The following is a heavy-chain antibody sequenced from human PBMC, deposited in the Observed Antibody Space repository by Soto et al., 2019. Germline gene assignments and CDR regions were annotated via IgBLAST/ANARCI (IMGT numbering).Heavy chain of an antibody. Sequence: SETQSLTSTVYGGNFRGYGWSWIRQPPGKGLEWIGEINHSGSTNYNPSLKSRVTISVDTSKNQFSLKLSSVTAADTAVYYCARVHYDILTGYSSFDYWGQGTLVTVSS. J-gene: IGHJ4*02. CDR3: ARVHYDILTGYSSFDY. CDR2: INHSGST. D-gene: IGHD3-9*01. CDR1: GGNFRGYG. V-gene: IGHV4-34*01.